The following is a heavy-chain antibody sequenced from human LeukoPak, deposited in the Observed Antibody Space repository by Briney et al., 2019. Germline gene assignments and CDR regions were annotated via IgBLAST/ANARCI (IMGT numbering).Heavy chain of an antibody. CDR2: INPNNDDT. V-gene: IGHV1-2*02. CDR3: ASNGFEWEPFDY. Sequence: GASVKVSCKASGYTFSDYYMHWVRQAPGQGLEWMGWINPNNDDTNYAQKFQGRVTMTRDTSISTAYMELSRLRSDDTAVYYCASNGFEWEPFDYWGQGTLVTVSS. CDR1: GYTFSDYY. J-gene: IGHJ4*02. D-gene: IGHD1-26*01.